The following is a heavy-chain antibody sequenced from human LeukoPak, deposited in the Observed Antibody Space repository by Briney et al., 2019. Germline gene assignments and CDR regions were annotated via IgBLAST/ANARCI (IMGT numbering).Heavy chain of an antibody. CDR2: IYYSGNA. CDR1: AGSISSTSYY. D-gene: IGHD5-18*01. J-gene: IGHJ5*02. V-gene: IGHV4-39*01. CDR3: ACAAGYSYDNWFDP. Sequence: PSETLSLTCSVSAGSISSTSYYWGWLRQPPGKGLEWIGSIYYSGNAYYNPSLKSRVTISVDTSKNQFSLKLSSVTAADTAVYYCACAAGYSYDNWFDPWGQGTLVTVSS.